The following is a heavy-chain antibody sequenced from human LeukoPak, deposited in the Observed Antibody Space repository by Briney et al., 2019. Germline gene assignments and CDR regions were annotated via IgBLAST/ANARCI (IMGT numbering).Heavy chain of an antibody. Sequence: GASVKVSCKASGYFFSGYHVHWVRQAPGQGLDWMGRIYIDSGDTNYAQKFQGRDTMTRDTSISTAYMELSSLTSDDTAVYYCAGLGSTMEGRIDPWGQGTPVTVSS. CDR3: AGLGSTMEGRIDP. CDR1: GYFFSGYH. J-gene: IGHJ5*02. V-gene: IGHV1-2*02. CDR2: IYIDSGDT. D-gene: IGHD3-10*01.